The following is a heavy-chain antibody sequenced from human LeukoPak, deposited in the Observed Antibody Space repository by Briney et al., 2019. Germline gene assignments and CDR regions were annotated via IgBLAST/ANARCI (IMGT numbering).Heavy chain of an antibody. Sequence: SETLSLTCAVYGGSFSGYYWSWIRQPPGKGLEWIGSIYYSGSTYYNPSLKSRVTISVDTSKNQFSLKLSSVTAADTAVYYCARRSVECDAFDIWGQGTMVTVSS. V-gene: IGHV4-34*01. CDR1: GGSFSGYY. CDR2: IYYSGST. CDR3: ARRSVECDAFDI. D-gene: IGHD3-10*01. J-gene: IGHJ3*02.